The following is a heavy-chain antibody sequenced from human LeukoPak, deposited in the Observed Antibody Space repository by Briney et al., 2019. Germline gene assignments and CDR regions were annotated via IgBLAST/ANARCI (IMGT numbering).Heavy chain of an antibody. Sequence: GASVKVSCKASGYTFTSYYMHWVRQAPGQGLEWMGIINPSGGSTSYAQKFQGRVTMTRDTSTSTVYMELSSLRSEDTAVYYCARAPDGYNYEDYFDYLGQGTLVTVSS. CDR1: GYTFTSYY. CDR3: ARAPDGYNYEDYFDY. CDR2: INPSGGST. J-gene: IGHJ4*02. V-gene: IGHV1-46*01. D-gene: IGHD5-24*01.